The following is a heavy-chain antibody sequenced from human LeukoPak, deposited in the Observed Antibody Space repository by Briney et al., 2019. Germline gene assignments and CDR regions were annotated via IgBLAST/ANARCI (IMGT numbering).Heavy chain of an antibody. Sequence: PGGSLRLSCAASGFTFSSYAMSWVRQAPGKGLEWVSAISGSGGSTYYADSVKGRFTISRDNSKNTLYLQMNSLRAEDTAVYYCAKVGHCSGGSCHSYYFDYWGQGTLVTVSS. CDR2: ISGSGGST. CDR3: AKVGHCSGGSCHSYYFDY. V-gene: IGHV3-23*01. CDR1: GFTFSSYA. J-gene: IGHJ4*02. D-gene: IGHD2-15*01.